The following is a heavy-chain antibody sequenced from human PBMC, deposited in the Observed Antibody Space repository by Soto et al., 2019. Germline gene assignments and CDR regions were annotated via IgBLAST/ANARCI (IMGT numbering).Heavy chain of an antibody. CDR2: IYATGTT. J-gene: IGHJ5*02. V-gene: IGHV4-4*07. D-gene: IGHD1-1*01. CDR3: VRDGTKTLRDWFDP. CDR1: VASIIGFY. Sequence: SETLSLTCTFSVASIIGFYWSWIRKSAGKGLEWIGRIYATGTTDYNPSLKSRVMMSVDTSKKQFSLKLRSVTAADTAVYYCVRDGTKTLRDWFDPWGQGISVTVSS.